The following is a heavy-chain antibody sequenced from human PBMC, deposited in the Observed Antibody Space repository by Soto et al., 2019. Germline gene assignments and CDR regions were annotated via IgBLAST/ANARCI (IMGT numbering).Heavy chain of an antibody. Sequence: PSETLSLTCTVSGGSLSNYYWSWIRQPPGKGLEWTGHIYNGGNTNYNPSLKSRVTMSVDTSKNQFSLNLNSVTTADTAVYYCARVFIYSSRNWFDPWGQGTLVTVSS. D-gene: IGHD6-13*01. J-gene: IGHJ5*02. V-gene: IGHV4-59*01. CDR3: ARVFIYSSRNWFDP. CDR1: GGSLSNYY. CDR2: IYNGGNT.